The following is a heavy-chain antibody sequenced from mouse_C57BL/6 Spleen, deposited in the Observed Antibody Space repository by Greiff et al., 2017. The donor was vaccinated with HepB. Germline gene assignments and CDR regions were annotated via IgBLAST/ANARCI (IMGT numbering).Heavy chain of an antibody. Sequence: EVQVVESGPELVKPGASVKISCKASGYSFTDYNMNWVKQSNGKSLEWIGVINPNYGTTSYNQKFKGKATLTVDQSSSTAYMQLNSLTSEDSAVYYWAREGGSTMVKTWFAYWGQGTLVTVSA. D-gene: IGHD2-2*01. J-gene: IGHJ3*01. CDR1: GYSFTDYN. CDR2: INPNYGTT. CDR3: AREGGSTMVKTWFAY. V-gene: IGHV1-39*01.